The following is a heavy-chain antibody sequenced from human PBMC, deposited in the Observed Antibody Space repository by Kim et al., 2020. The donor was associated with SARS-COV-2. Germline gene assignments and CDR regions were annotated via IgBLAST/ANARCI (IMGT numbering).Heavy chain of an antibody. CDR2: GNQ. Sequence: GNQKYAPGFTGRFVFSLATSVSTAYLQVSSLKAEDTAVYYCARDKGWFDPWGQGTLVTVSS. J-gene: IGHJ5*02. V-gene: IGHV7-4-1*02. CDR3: ARDKGWFDP.